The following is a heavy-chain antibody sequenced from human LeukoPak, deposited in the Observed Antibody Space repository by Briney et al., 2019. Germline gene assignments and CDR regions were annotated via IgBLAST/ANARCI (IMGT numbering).Heavy chain of an antibody. V-gene: IGHV4-31*03. CDR2: IYYSGST. CDR3: ARDSGVLYGMDV. CDR1: GGSISSGGYY. Sequence: SETLSLTCTVSGGSISSGGYYWSWIRQHPGKGLEWIGYIYYSGSTYYNPSLKSRLTISVDTSKNQFSLKLSSVTAADTAVYYCARDSGVLYGMDVWGRGTTVTVSS. J-gene: IGHJ6*02. D-gene: IGHD4/OR15-4a*01.